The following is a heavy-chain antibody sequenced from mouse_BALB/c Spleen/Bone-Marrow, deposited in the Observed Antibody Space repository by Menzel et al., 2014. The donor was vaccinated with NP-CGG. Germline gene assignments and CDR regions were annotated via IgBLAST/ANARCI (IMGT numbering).Heavy chain of an antibody. D-gene: IGHD2-1*01. Sequence: QVQLTQSGAELVRPGASVKFSCKGSGYTFTDNAMHWVKQSHAKSLEWIGVISTYYGDASYNQKFKGKATMTADKSSSTAYMELARLTSEDSAIYYCASGNYYYAMDYRGQATPVTVSS. V-gene: IGHV1S137*01. CDR3: ASGNYYYAMDY. CDR2: ISTYYGDA. J-gene: IGHJ4*01. CDR1: GYTFTDNA.